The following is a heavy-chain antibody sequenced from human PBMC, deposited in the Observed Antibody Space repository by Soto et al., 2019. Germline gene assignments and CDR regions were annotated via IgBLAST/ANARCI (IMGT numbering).Heavy chain of an antibody. Sequence: EVQLVESGGGLVQPGGSLRLSCAASGFTFSTCWMMWVRQAPGKGLEWVANINQDGSERYYVDSVKGRITISRDNAKNSLYLQMNSLRAEDTAVYYCVKDNRGSYWGQGTLVTVSS. CDR3: VKDNRGSY. CDR2: INQDGSER. CDR1: GFTFSTCW. V-gene: IGHV3-7*01. D-gene: IGHD3-10*01. J-gene: IGHJ4*02.